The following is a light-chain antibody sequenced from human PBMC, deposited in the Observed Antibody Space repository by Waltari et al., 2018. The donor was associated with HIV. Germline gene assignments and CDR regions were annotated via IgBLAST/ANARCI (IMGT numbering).Light chain of an antibody. CDR3: QQSYSTHWT. CDR2: AAS. V-gene: IGKV1-39*01. CDR1: QSISSY. Sequence: DIQMTQSPSSLSASVGDRVTITCRASQSISSYLNWYQQKPGKAPKFLIYAASSLQSGVPSRFSGSGSGTDFTLTISNLQPEDFATYYCQQSYSTHWTFGQGTKVEIK. J-gene: IGKJ1*01.